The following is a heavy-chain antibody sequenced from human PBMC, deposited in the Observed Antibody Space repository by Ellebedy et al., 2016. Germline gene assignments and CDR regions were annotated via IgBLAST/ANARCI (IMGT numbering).Heavy chain of an antibody. J-gene: IGHJ6*02. CDR2: IYYSGST. D-gene: IGHD6-13*01. V-gene: IGHV4-61*01. Sequence: SETLSLTCTVSGGSVSSGSYYWSWIRQPPGKGLEWIGYIYYSGSTNYNPSLKSRVTISVDTSKNQFSLKLSSVTAADTAVYYCARVGLYSSSWYDFEENYGMDVWGQGTTVTVSS. CDR1: GGSVSSGSYY. CDR3: ARVGLYSSSWYDFEENYGMDV.